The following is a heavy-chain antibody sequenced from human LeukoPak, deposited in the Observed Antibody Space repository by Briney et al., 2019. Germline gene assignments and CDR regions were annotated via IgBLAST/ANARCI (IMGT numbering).Heavy chain of an antibody. CDR2: ISWNSGSI. D-gene: IGHD6-19*01. V-gene: IGHV3-9*01. Sequence: HPGGSLRLSCAASGFTFDDYAMHWVRQAPGKGLEWVSGISWNSGSIGYADSVKGRFTISRDNAKNSLYLQMNSLRAEDTALYYCARIAVATYDAFDIWGQGTMVTVSS. CDR3: ARIAVATYDAFDI. J-gene: IGHJ3*02. CDR1: GFTFDDYA.